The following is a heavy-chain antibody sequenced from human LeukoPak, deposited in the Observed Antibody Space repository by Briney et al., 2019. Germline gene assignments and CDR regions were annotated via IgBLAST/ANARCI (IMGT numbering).Heavy chain of an antibody. CDR2: ISYDGSNK. CDR1: GFTFSSYA. V-gene: IGHV3-30*01. Sequence: GGSLRLSCAASGFTFSSYAMHWVRQAPGKGLEWVAVISYDGSNKYYADSVKGRFTISRDNSKNTLYLQMNSLRAEDTAVYYCARAPFDCWGQGTLVTVSS. CDR3: ARAPFDC. J-gene: IGHJ4*02.